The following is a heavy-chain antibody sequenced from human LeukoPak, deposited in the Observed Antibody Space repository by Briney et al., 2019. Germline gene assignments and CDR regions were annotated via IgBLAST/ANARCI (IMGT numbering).Heavy chain of an antibody. V-gene: IGHV3-23*01. Sequence: GGSLRLTCAASGFTFSSYAMSWVRQAPGKGLEWVSAISGSGGSTYYADSVKGRFTISRDNAKNSLYLQMNSLRAEDTAVYYCARVPERSIAAAGFFDYWGQGTLVTVSS. D-gene: IGHD6-13*01. CDR1: GFTFSSYA. CDR2: ISGSGGST. CDR3: ARVPERSIAAAGFFDY. J-gene: IGHJ4*02.